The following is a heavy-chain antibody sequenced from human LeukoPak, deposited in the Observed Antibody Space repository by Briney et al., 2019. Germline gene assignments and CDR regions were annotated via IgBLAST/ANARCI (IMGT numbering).Heavy chain of an antibody. V-gene: IGHV4-59*08. CDR2: IYYNGRT. Sequence: KPSETLSLTCTVSGGSIGTSHWSWIRQPPGKGLEWIGYIYYNGRTNSNSSLKSRVTTSVDTSKNQFSLKLSSVTAADTAVYYCARRGGGYCSGGICYYDYGMDVWGQGTTVTVSS. J-gene: IGHJ6*02. D-gene: IGHD2-15*01. CDR3: ARRGGGYCSGGICYYDYGMDV. CDR1: GGSIGTSH.